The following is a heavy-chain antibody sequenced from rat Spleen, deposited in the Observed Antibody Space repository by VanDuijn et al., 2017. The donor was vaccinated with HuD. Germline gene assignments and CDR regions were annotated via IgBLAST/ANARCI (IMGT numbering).Heavy chain of an antibody. CDR2: ISYDGSST. Sequence: EVQLVESGGGLVQPGRSLKLSCAASGFTFSNYHMAWVRQAPKRGLEWVATISYDGSSTYYRDSVKGRFTISRDNAKSTLYLQMDSLRSEDTATYYCAQWNSRYFTYWGQGVMVTVSS. D-gene: IGHD4-4*01. CDR3: AQWNSRYFTY. J-gene: IGHJ2*01. V-gene: IGHV5-7*01. CDR1: GFTFSNYH.